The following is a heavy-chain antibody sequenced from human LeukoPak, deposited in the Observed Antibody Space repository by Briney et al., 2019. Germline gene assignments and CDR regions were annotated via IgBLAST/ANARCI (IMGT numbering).Heavy chain of an antibody. CDR3: ARQFIYCSSTSCYRVIAAAGSFDY. D-gene: IGHD2-2*01. CDR1: GGSISSSSYY. Sequence: SETLSLTCTVSGGSISSSSYYWGWIRQPPGKGLEWIGSIYYSGSTYYNPSLKSRVTISVDTSKNQFSLKLSSVTAADTAVYYCARQFIYCSSTSCYRVIAAAGSFDYWGQGTLVTVSS. V-gene: IGHV4-39*01. J-gene: IGHJ4*02. CDR2: IYYSGST.